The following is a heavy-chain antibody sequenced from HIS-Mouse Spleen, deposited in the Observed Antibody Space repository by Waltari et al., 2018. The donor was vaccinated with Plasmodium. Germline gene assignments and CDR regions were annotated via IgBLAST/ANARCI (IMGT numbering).Heavy chain of an antibody. CDR2: ISYDGSNK. CDR3: ARDRRLAFDY. V-gene: IGHV3-30-3*01. CDR1: GFPFNGFA. D-gene: IGHD2-15*01. Sequence: VQLVESGGGVVQPGRSLRPPWAALGFPFNGFAMHWVRQAPGKGLEWVAVISYDGSNKYYADSVKGRFTISRDNSKNTLYLQMNSLRAEDTAVYYCARDRRLAFDYWGQGTLVTVSS. J-gene: IGHJ4*02.